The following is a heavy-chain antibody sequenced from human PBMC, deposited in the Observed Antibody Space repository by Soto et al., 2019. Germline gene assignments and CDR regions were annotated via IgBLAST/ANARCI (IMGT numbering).Heavy chain of an antibody. D-gene: IGHD2-21*02. V-gene: IGHV1-69*06. Sequence: SVKVSCKASGGTFSSYAISWVRQAPGQGLEWMGGIIPIFGTANYAQKFQGRVTITADKSTSTAYMELSSLRSEDTAVYYCAGRSYCGGDCYPDTFFDYWGQGTLVTVSS. CDR2: IIPIFGTA. CDR3: AGRSYCGGDCYPDTFFDY. J-gene: IGHJ4*02. CDR1: GGTFSSYA.